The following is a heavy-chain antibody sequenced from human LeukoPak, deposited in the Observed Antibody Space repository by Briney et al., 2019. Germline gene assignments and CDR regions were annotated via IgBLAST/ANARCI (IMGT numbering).Heavy chain of an antibody. CDR3: ARDKMGGVVVVVGYYFDY. Sequence: GGSLRLSCAASGFTFSSYSMNWVRQAPGKGLEWVSSISSSSTNIYYADSVKGRFTISRDNAKNSLYLQMNSLRAEDTAVYYCARDKMGGVVVVVGYYFDYWGQGTLVTVSS. D-gene: IGHD2-2*01. CDR2: ISSSSTNI. J-gene: IGHJ4*02. V-gene: IGHV3-21*01. CDR1: GFTFSSYS.